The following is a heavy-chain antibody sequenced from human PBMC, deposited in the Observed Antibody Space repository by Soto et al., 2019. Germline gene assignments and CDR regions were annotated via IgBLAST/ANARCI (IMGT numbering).Heavy chain of an antibody. D-gene: IGHD1-26*01. CDR1: GFTFSSYG. J-gene: IGHJ4*02. CDR2: IWYDGSNK. V-gene: IGHV3-33*01. Sequence: PGGSLRLSCAASGFTFSSYGMHWVRQAPGKGLEWVAVIWYDGSNKYYADSVKGRFTISRDNSKNTLYLQMNSLRAEDTAVYYCARVGATNPDPIPFDYWGQGTLVTVSS. CDR3: ARVGATNPDPIPFDY.